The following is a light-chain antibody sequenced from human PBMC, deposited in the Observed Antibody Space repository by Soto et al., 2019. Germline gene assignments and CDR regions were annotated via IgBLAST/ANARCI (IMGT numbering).Light chain of an antibody. V-gene: IGKV1-9*01. CDR3: QHLHIYPIT. CDR2: GAI. CDR1: QGIASN. Sequence: DIQLTQSPSLLSTFVGDRVTITCRASQGIASNLAWYQQKPGKAPKLLIYGAITLQSGVPSRFSGSGSGTHFTLTITSLQPEDFATYYCQHLHIYPITFGQGTRLEIK. J-gene: IGKJ5*01.